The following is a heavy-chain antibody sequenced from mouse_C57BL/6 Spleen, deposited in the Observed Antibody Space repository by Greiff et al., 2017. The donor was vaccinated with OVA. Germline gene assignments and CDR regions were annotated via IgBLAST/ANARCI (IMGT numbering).Heavy chain of an antibody. CDR1: GYAFTNYL. CDR2: INPGSGGT. J-gene: IGHJ4*01. CDR3: ARGGLIYAMDY. Sequence: VQLVESGAELVRPGTSVKVSCKASGYAFTNYLIEWVKQRPGQGLEWIGVINPGSGGTNYNEKFKGKATLTADKSSSTAYMQLSSLTSEDSAVYFCARGGLIYAMDYWGQGTSVTVSS. V-gene: IGHV1-54*01.